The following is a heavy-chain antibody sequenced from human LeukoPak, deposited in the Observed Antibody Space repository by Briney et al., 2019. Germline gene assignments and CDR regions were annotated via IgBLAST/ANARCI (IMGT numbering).Heavy chain of an antibody. J-gene: IGHJ5*02. CDR3: ARGYLQP. Sequence: PGGSLRLSCAASGFTFSDYSMSWVRQPPGKGLEWLSYITSTGTTIWYADSVKGRFAISRDNAKNSLHLQMNTLRAEDTAMYYCARGYLQPWGQGTLVTVSS. D-gene: IGHD4-11*01. CDR2: ITSTGTTI. V-gene: IGHV3-11*01. CDR1: GFTFSDYS.